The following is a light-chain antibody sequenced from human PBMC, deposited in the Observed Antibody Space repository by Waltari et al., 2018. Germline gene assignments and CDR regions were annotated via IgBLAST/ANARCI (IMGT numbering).Light chain of an antibody. V-gene: IGKV4-1*01. CDR1: PSVLYSSNNKNY. Sequence: DIVMTQHAASLAVTLGERATINCKSSPSVLYSSNNKNYLAWYQQKPGKPPKLLIYWASTRESGVPDRFSGSGSGTDFTLTISSLQAEDVAVYYCQQYYSTPWTFGQWTKVEIK. CDR3: QQYYSTPWT. J-gene: IGKJ1*01. CDR2: WAS.